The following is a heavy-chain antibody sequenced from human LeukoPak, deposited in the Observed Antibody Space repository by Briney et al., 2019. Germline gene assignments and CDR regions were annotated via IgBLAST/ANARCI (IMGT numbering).Heavy chain of an antibody. CDR2: ISSCGSTI. CDR1: GFTFSDYY. Sequence: GGSLRLSCAASGFTFSDYYMSWIRQAPGKGLEWVSYISSCGSTIYYADSVKGRFTISRDNAKNSLYLQMNSLRAEDTAVYYCARIKEQWLAYYYYYMDVWGKGTTVTVSS. J-gene: IGHJ6*03. CDR3: ARIKEQWLAYYYYYMDV. D-gene: IGHD6-19*01. V-gene: IGHV3-11*01.